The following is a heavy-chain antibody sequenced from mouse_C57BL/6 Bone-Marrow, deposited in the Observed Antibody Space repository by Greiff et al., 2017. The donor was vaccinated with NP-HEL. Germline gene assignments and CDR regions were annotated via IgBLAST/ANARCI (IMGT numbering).Heavy chain of an antibody. CDR2: IWGGGST. V-gene: IGHV2-9*01. CDR1: GFSLTSYG. Sequence: VQVVESGPGLVAPSQSLSITCTVSGFSLTSYGVDWVRQPPGKDLEWLGVIWGGGSTNYNSALMSRLSLSKDNSKSQVFLKMNSLQTDDTAMYYCAKHFDGPYYAMDYGGQGTSVTVSS. CDR3: AKHFDGPYYAMDY. D-gene: IGHD2-3*01. J-gene: IGHJ4*01.